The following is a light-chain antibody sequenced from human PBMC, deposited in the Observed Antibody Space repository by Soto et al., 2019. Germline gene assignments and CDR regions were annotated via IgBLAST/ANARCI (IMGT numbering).Light chain of an antibody. V-gene: IGLV4-69*01. CDR1: XXXXTYA. Sequence: QSVLTQSPSASASLGASVKLXCXXXXXXXTYAIAWHQQQPEKGPRYLMKVNSDGSHSKGDGIPDRFSGSSSGAERYLTISSLQSEDEADYYCQTWSTDIRVFGGGTKLTVL. CDR3: QTWSTDIRV. CDR2: VNSDGSH. J-gene: IGLJ3*02.